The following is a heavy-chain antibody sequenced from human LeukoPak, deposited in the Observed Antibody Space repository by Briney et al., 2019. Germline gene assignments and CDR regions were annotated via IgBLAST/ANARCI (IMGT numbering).Heavy chain of an antibody. CDR1: GGSFSGYY. Sequence: SETLSLTCAVYGGSFSGYYWSWIRQPPGKGLEWIGEINHSGSTSYNPSLKSRVTISVDASKNQFSLKLSSVTAADTAMYYCARGGWELPEGSLDYWGRGTLVTVSS. J-gene: IGHJ4*02. CDR3: ARGGWELPEGSLDY. CDR2: INHSGST. V-gene: IGHV4-34*01. D-gene: IGHD1-26*01.